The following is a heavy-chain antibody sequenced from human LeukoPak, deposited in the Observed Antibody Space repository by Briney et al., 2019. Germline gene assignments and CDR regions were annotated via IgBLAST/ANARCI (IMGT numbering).Heavy chain of an antibody. CDR2: INHSGST. D-gene: IGHD5-18*01. V-gene: IGHV4-39*07. J-gene: IGHJ4*02. CDR3: ARRGYSYGYSSGYYHDY. Sequence: SETLSLTCTVSGGSISSSSYYWGWIRQPPGQGLEWIGEINHSGSTNYNPSLKSRVTISVDTSKNQFSLKLSSVTAADTAVYYCARRGYSYGYSSGYYHDYWGQGTLVTVSS. CDR1: GGSISSSSYY.